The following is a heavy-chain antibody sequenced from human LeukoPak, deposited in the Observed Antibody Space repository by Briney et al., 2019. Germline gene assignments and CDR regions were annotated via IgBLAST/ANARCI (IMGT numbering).Heavy chain of an antibody. CDR2: ISSNIKYT. Sequence: PGRCLRLSCAVCGLIYSDYFMGWAREAWGKAWECISYISSNIKYTKYADSVKGRFTISRDNAKKSLYLQMNSLRAEDTAVYYCARDNGNKYYFDYWGQGTLVTVSS. D-gene: IGHD2-8*01. CDR1: GLIYSDYF. CDR3: ARDNGNKYYFDY. J-gene: IGHJ4*02. V-gene: IGHV3-11*05.